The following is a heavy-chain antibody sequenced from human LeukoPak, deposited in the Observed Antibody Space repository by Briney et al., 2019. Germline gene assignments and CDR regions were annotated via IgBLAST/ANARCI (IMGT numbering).Heavy chain of an antibody. CDR2: IYYSGST. J-gene: IGHJ4*02. CDR1: GGSISSGDYY. V-gene: IGHV4-30-4*01. Sequence: SETLSLTCTVSGGSISSGDYYWSWIRQPPGKGLEWIGYIYYSGSTYYNPSLKSRVTISVDTSKNQFSLKLSSVTAADTAVYYCARGPYYDSSGYYYYFDYWGQGTLVTVSS. D-gene: IGHD3-22*01. CDR3: ARGPYYDSSGYYYYFDY.